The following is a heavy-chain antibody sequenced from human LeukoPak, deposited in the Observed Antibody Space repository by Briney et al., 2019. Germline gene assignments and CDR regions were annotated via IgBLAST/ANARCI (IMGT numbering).Heavy chain of an antibody. CDR3: ARDIVGATHDY. CDR2: IFHTGST. D-gene: IGHD1-26*01. J-gene: IGHJ4*02. CDR1: GGSISSGTYY. Sequence: SETLSLTCTVSGGSISSGTYYWGWIRQPPGKGLEWIGSIFHTGSTYYNPSLKSRVTISVDTSKNQFSLKLTSVTAADTAMYYCARDIVGATHDYWGQGTLVTVSS. V-gene: IGHV4-39*07.